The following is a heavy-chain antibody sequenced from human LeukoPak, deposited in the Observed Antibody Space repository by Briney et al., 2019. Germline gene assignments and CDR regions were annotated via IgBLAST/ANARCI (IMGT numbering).Heavy chain of an antibody. Sequence: PGGSLRLSCAASGFTFSNFAMSWVRQAPGKGLEWVSTISGSGGSTYYADSVKGRFTISRDNSKNTLYLQMNSLRAEDTAVYYCAKELYSSGYYFFFDYWGQGTLVTVSS. CDR2: ISGSGGST. CDR3: AKELYSSGYYFFFDY. CDR1: GFTFSNFA. D-gene: IGHD3-22*01. J-gene: IGHJ4*02. V-gene: IGHV3-23*01.